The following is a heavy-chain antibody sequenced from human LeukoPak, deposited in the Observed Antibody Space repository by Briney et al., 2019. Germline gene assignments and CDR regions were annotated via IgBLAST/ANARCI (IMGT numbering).Heavy chain of an antibody. CDR3: ARWGPHCTGGDCHLYFYGMDV. V-gene: IGHV3-7*04. D-gene: IGHD2-8*02. Sequence: GGSLRLSCVVSGFTFSRYWMTWVRQALGKGREWVANIKEDGSEKYYMDSVQGRFSISRDNAKNSLYLQMNSLRAEDTAVYYCARWGPHCTGGDCHLYFYGMDVWGQGTTVAVSS. CDR2: IKEDGSEK. J-gene: IGHJ6*02. CDR1: GFTFSRYW.